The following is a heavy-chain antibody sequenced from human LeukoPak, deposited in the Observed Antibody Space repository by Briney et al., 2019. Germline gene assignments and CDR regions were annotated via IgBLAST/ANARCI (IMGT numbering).Heavy chain of an antibody. CDR3: ARPKGWSSSFLIPTNNWFDP. CDR1: GGTFSSYV. Sequence: SVKVSCKAFGGTFSSYVINWVRQAPGQGLEWMGETIPIFGTTNYAQKFQGRVTITADESTNTVYMELSSLRSEDTAVYYCARPKGWSSSFLIPTNNWFDPWGQGTLVTVSS. CDR2: TIPIFGTT. J-gene: IGHJ5*02. D-gene: IGHD6-6*01. V-gene: IGHV1-69*13.